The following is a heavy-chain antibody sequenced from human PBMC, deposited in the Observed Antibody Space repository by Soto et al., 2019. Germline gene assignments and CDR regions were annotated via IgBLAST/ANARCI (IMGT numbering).Heavy chain of an antibody. D-gene: IGHD2-2*02. J-gene: IGHJ6*02. CDR1: GDSISSNNW. Sequence: QVQLQESGAGLVMPSGTLSLTCAVSGDSISSNNWWSWVRQSPGKGLEWIAEISHSGSTNYNPSLKSRVTTSLDKSRNQLSLKLNSVTVADAALYFCARVGAISRGLSHHMDDWGQGTTVTVSS. CDR3: ARVGAISRGLSHHMDD. CDR2: ISHSGST. V-gene: IGHV4-4*02.